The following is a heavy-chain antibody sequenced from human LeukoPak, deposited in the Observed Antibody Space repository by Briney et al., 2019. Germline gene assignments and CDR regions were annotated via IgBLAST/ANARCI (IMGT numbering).Heavy chain of an antibody. V-gene: IGHV3-7*01. CDR2: IKQDGSEE. Sequence: PGGSLRLSCAASGFMFSSYWMTWVRQAPGKGLEWVANIKQDGSEEYYVDSVKGRFTISRDNSKNTLYLQMNSLRAEDTAVYYCARASYYYDSSGPLFDYWGQGTLVTVSS. J-gene: IGHJ4*02. D-gene: IGHD3-22*01. CDR3: ARASYYYDSSGPLFDY. CDR1: GFMFSSYW.